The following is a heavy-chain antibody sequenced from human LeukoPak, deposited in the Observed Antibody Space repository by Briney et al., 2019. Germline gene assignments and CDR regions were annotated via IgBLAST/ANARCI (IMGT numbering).Heavy chain of an antibody. V-gene: IGHV4-39*07. CDR3: ARCVKPPSYYYYMDV. Sequence: SETLSLTCTVSGGSISSSSYYWGWIRQPPGKGLEWIGSIYYSGSTYYNPSLKSRVTISVDTSKNQFSLKLSSVTAADTAVYYCARCVKPPSYYYYMDVWGKGTTVTVSS. J-gene: IGHJ6*03. CDR2: IYYSGST. CDR1: GGSISSSSYY.